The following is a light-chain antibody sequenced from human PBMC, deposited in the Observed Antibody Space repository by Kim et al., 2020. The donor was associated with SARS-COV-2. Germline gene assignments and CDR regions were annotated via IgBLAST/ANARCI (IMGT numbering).Light chain of an antibody. J-gene: IGLJ3*02. Sequence: GPSISISCTGTSSNIVSYNYVSWHQQHPGKAPKLMIYDVNKRPSGISSRFSGSKSGSTASLTISGLQAEDEADYYCSSFTTRSTLVFGGGTKVTVL. V-gene: IGLV2-14*03. CDR1: SSNIVSYNY. CDR2: DVN. CDR3: SSFTTRSTLV.